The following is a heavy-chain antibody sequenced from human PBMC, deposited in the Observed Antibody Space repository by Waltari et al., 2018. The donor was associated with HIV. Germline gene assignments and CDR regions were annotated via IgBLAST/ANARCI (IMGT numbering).Heavy chain of an antibody. CDR2: VYYSGNT. J-gene: IGHJ5*02. V-gene: IGHV4-39*01. Sequence: QLKLQESGPGLAKPSETLSLTCIVSGGSISSTSNNWAWIRQPPGKGLEWIGSVYYSGNTYYRPSLKSRVTISVDTSKNQFSLRLGSVTAADTAVYYCARRYRGYGGRHPWFDPWGQGTLVTVSS. D-gene: IGHD5-12*01. CDR3: ARRYRGYGGRHPWFDP. CDR1: GGSISSTSNN.